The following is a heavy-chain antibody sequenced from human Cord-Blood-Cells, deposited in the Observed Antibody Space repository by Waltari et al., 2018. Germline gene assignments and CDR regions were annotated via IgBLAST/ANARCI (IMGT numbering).Heavy chain of an antibody. V-gene: IGHV4-34*01. CDR1: GGSFSGYY. CDR3: ARGPLGDYDSSGYSYFDY. D-gene: IGHD3-22*01. CDR2: INHSGST. Sequence: QVQLQQWGAGLLKPSETLSLTCAVYGGSFSGYYWSWIRQPPGKGLEWIGEINHSGSTNYNPSLKSRVTISVDTSKNQFSLKLSSVTAADTAVYYCARGPLGDYDSSGYSYFDYWGQGTLVTVSS. J-gene: IGHJ4*02.